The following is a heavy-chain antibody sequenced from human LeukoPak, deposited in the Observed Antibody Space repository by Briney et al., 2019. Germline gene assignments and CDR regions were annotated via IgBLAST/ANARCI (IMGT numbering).Heavy chain of an antibody. Sequence: SQTLSLTCAVSGPSISSGGYSWSWIRRPPGKGLEWIGYIYHSGSTYYNPSLKSRVTISVDRSKNQFSLKLSSVTAADTAVYYCARGPILRGRLVPWGQGTLVTVSS. J-gene: IGHJ5*02. V-gene: IGHV4-30-2*01. CDR2: IYHSGST. CDR3: ARGPILRGRLVP. D-gene: IGHD3-16*01. CDR1: GPSISSGGYS.